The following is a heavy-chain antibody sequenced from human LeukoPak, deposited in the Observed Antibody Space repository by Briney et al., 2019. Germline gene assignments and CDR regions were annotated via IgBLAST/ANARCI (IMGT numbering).Heavy chain of an antibody. D-gene: IGHD3-16*02. Sequence: PGGSLRLSCAASGFTFSSYAMSWVRQAPGKGLEWVSGISGSGGSTYYADSVKGRFTISRDSSRNTLYLQMNSLRAEDTGLYYCARALGELSFIIDYWGQGTLVTVSS. CDR3: ARALGELSFIIDY. CDR1: GFTFSSYA. V-gene: IGHV3-23*01. J-gene: IGHJ4*02. CDR2: ISGSGGST.